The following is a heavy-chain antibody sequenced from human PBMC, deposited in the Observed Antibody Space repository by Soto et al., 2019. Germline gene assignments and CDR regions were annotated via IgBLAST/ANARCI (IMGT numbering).Heavy chain of an antibody. CDR3: ARLIVVDPYNWFDP. D-gene: IGHD2-2*01. CDR1: GGSISSYY. CDR2: IYYSGST. J-gene: IGHJ5*02. Sequence: PSETLSLTCTVSGGSISSYYWSWIRQPPGKGLEWIGYIYYSGSTNYNPSLKSRVTISVDTSKNQFSLKLSSVTAADTAVYYCARLIVVDPYNWFDPWGQGTLVTVSS. V-gene: IGHV4-59*08.